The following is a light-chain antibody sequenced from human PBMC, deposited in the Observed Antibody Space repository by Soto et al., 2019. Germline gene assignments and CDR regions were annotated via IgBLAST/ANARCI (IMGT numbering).Light chain of an antibody. CDR1: QSVSSSY. J-gene: IGKJ5*01. CDR2: GAS. CDR3: QQYGSSST. V-gene: IGKV3-20*01. Sequence: ESVLTQSPGTLSLSPGYRSTLSCRASQSVSSSYLAWYQQKPGQAPRLLIYGASSRPTGIPDRFSGSGSGTDFTLTISRLEPEDFAVYYCQQYGSSSTFGQGTRLEI.